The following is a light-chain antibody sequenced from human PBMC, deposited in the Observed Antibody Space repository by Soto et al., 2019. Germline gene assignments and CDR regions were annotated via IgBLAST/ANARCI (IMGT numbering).Light chain of an antibody. V-gene: IGLV1-40*01. CDR1: DSNIVADYD. Sequence: QSALTQPPSVSGAPGQRVTISCTGSDSNIVADYDVHWYQQLPGTAPKLLIFGNNNRPSGVPDRFSGSKSGTSASLAITGLHAEDEADYYCQSYDMYLSGSVVFGGGTKLTVL. CDR2: GNN. J-gene: IGLJ2*01. CDR3: QSYDMYLSGSVV.